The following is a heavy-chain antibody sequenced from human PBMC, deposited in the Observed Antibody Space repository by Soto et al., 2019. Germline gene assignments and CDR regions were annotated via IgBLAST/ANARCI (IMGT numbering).Heavy chain of an antibody. CDR1: GFTFSSYA. CDR3: ARCGSGWSYYFDY. V-gene: IGHV3-66*01. Sequence: GGSLRLSCAASGFTFSSYAMSWVRQAPGKGLEWVSVIYSGGSTYYADSVKGRFTISRDNSKNTLYLQMNSLRAEDTAVYYCARCGSGWSYYFDYWGQGTLVTVS. D-gene: IGHD6-19*01. CDR2: IYSGGST. J-gene: IGHJ4*02.